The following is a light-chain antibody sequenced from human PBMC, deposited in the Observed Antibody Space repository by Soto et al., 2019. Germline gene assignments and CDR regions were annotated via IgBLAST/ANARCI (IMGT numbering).Light chain of an antibody. J-gene: IGKJ1*01. V-gene: IGKV3-15*01. CDR3: LQYNDWVPT. CDR1: QSVRSN. Sequence: EVVMTQSPATLSVSPGERATLSCRASQSVRSNFAWYQQKPGQAPRLLIYGASTRATGVPSRFSGSGSGTEFTLTISSLQSEDFALYYCLQYNDWVPTFGQGTKVEIK. CDR2: GAS.